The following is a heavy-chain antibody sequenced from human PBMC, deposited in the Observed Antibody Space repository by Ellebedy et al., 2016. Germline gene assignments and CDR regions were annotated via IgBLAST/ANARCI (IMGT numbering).Heavy chain of an antibody. D-gene: IGHD6-6*01. Sequence: SETLSLXXTVSGGSISSYYWSWIRQPPGKGLEWIGYIYYSGSTYYNPSLKSRVTISVDTSKNQFSLKLSSVTAADTAVYYCAAGVGAARLVNWFNPWGQGTLVTVSS. J-gene: IGHJ5*02. CDR3: AAGVGAARLVNWFNP. CDR2: IYYSGST. V-gene: IGHV4-59*06. CDR1: GGSISSYY.